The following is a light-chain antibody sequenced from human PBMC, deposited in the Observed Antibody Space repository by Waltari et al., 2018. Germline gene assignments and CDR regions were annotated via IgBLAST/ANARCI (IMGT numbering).Light chain of an antibody. CDR2: RNK. V-gene: IGLV1-47*01. CDR3: ASWDGSLGGVI. J-gene: IGLJ2*01. Sequence: QSVLSQPPSASGTPGQRVTISCSGSNSHIVNNFVYWYHQLPGTAPKLLIYRNKQRPSGVPDRFSGSKSGTSASLAISGLRSEDEADYYCASWDGSLGGVIFGGGTKLTVL. CDR1: NSHIVNNF.